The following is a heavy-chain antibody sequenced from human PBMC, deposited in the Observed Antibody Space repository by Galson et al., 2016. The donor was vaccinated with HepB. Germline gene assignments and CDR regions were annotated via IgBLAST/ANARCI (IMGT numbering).Heavy chain of an antibody. CDR3: AKTPIYYSPNNWFDP. CDR1: GFTFSNFA. CDR2: ITADAGHT. D-gene: IGHD2-15*01. Sequence: SLRLSCAASGFTFSNFAMSWVRQAPGKGPEWVSSITADAGHTYYADSVKGRFTISRDNSKSTLSLQMNRLKTDDTAVYYCAKTPIYYSPNNWFDPWGQGTLVIVSS. V-gene: IGHV3-23*01. J-gene: IGHJ5*02.